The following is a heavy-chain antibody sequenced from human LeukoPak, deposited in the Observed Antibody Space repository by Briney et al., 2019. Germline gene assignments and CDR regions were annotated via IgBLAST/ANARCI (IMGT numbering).Heavy chain of an antibody. J-gene: IGHJ4*02. CDR1: GYTFTGYY. Sequence: ASVKVSCKASGYTFTGYYMHWVRQAPGQGLEWMGWINPNSGGTNYAQKFQGRVTMTRDTSISTAYMELSRLRSDDTAVYYCARARKYCSSTSCALGYWGQGTLVTVSS. D-gene: IGHD2-2*01. CDR2: INPNSGGT. CDR3: ARARKYCSSTSCALGY. V-gene: IGHV1-2*02.